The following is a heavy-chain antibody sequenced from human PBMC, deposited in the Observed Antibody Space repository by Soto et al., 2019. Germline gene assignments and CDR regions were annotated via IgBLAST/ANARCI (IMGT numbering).Heavy chain of an antibody. V-gene: IGHV4-4*02. CDR2: IYHSGCT. CDR1: DDSISSNKW. D-gene: IGHD6-6*01. CDR3: ARDFSGQLVRAYGMDV. J-gene: IGHJ6*02. Sequence: SDTLSLTCDPRDDSISSNKWWRSVRQPPRTGLEWIGHIYHSGCTNYNLSLNSRITISVAKDKSQFSLNLRSVTAADTDMYYCARDFSGQLVRAYGMDVWGQGNTVT.